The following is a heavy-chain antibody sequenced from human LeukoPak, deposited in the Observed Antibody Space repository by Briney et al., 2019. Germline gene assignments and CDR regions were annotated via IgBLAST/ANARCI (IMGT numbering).Heavy chain of an antibody. D-gene: IGHD3-9*01. CDR2: IWYGGSNK. CDR1: GFTFSSYG. Sequence: GGSLRLSCAASGFTFSSYGMHWVRQAPGKGLEWVAVIWYGGSNKYYADSVKGRFTISRDNSKNTLYLQMNSLRAEDTAVYYCARGLTRYFDWLALDYWGQGTLVTVSS. V-gene: IGHV3-33*01. CDR3: ARGLTRYFDWLALDY. J-gene: IGHJ4*02.